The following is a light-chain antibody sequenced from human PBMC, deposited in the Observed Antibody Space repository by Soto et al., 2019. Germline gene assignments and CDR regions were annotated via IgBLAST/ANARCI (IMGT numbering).Light chain of an antibody. CDR2: KAS. CDR3: QQYSSYWT. V-gene: IGKV1-5*03. Sequence: DIQMTQSPSTLSASVGDRVTITFRASQSISSWLAWYQQKPGKAPKLLIYKASSLESGVPSRFSGSGSGTEFTLTISSLQPDDFATYYCQQYSSYWTFAQGTKVDI. J-gene: IGKJ1*01. CDR1: QSISSW.